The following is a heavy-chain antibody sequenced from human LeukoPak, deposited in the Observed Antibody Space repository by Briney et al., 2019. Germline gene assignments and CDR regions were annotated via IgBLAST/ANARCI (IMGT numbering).Heavy chain of an antibody. CDR3: ARDEGAFGGIIVPRD. Sequence: PGGSLRLSCAASGFTFSSYAMHWVRQAPGRGLEWVAVISYDGSNKYYADSVKGRFTISRDDSNNTLYLQMHSLRAEDTALYFCARDEGAFGGIIVPRDWGQGTLVTVSS. CDR2: ISYDGSNK. CDR1: GFTFSSYA. V-gene: IGHV3-30*04. J-gene: IGHJ4*02. D-gene: IGHD3-16*02.